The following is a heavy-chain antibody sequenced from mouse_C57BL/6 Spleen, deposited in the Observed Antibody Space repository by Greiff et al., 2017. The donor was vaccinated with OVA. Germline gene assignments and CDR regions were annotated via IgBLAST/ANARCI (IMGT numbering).Heavy chain of an antibody. Sequence: DVMLVESEGGLVQPGSSMKLSCTASGFTFSDYYMAWVRQVPEKGLEWVANINYDGSSTYYLDSLKSRFIISRDNAKNILYLQMSSLKSEDTATYYCAREGGYYGSSHYFDDWGQGTTLTVSS. V-gene: IGHV5-16*01. CDR2: INYDGSST. CDR1: GFTFSDYY. CDR3: AREGGYYGSSHYFDD. J-gene: IGHJ2*01. D-gene: IGHD1-1*01.